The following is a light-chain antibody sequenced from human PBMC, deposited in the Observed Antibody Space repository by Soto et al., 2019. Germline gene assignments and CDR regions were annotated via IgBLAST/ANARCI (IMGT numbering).Light chain of an antibody. J-gene: IGLJ3*02. Sequence: QSALTQPPSASGSRGQPVTISCTGTSSDVGGYNYVSWYQQHPGKAPKLMIYEVSKRPSGVPDRFSGSKSGNTASLTVSGLQPEDEADYYCSSYAGSNNLGVFGGGTKLTVL. CDR3: SSYAGSNNLGV. V-gene: IGLV2-8*01. CDR2: EVS. CDR1: SSDVGGYNY.